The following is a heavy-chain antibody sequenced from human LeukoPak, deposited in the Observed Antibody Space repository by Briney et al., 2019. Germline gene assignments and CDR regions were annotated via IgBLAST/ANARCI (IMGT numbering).Heavy chain of an antibody. CDR1: GGTFSSYA. Sequence: GASVKVSCKASGGTFSSYAISWVRQAPGQGLEWMGGIIPIFGTANYAQKFQGRVTITTDESTSTAYMELSSLRSEDTAVYYCARMYSSSSSGWFDPWGQGTLVTVSS. CDR2: IIPIFGTA. D-gene: IGHD6-6*01. CDR3: ARMYSSSSSGWFDP. V-gene: IGHV1-69*05. J-gene: IGHJ5*02.